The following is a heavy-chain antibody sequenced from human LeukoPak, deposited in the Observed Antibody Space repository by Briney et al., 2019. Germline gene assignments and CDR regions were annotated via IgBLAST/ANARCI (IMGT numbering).Heavy chain of an antibody. Sequence: SETLSLTCTVSGGSISSSSYYRGWIRQPPGKGLEWIGGIYYSGSTYYNPSLKSRVTISVDTSKNQFSLKLSSVTAADTAVYYCAIPSIVGATWYFDYWGQGTLVTVSS. V-gene: IGHV4-39*01. CDR1: GGSISSSSYY. D-gene: IGHD1-26*01. CDR2: IYYSGST. J-gene: IGHJ4*02. CDR3: AIPSIVGATWYFDY.